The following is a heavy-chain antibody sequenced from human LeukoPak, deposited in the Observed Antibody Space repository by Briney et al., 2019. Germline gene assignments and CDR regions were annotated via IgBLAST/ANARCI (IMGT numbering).Heavy chain of an antibody. CDR2: INHSGST. D-gene: IGHD4-23*01. CDR1: GGSISSSRYY. V-gene: IGHV4-39*07. CDR3: ARSRLARLYGGNRRGAFDI. Sequence: SETLSLTCTVSGGSISSSRYYWGWIRQSPGKGLEWIGEINHSGSTNYNPSLKSRVTILVDTSKNQFSLKLSSVTAADTAVYYCARSRLARLYGGNRRGAFDIWGQGTMVTVSS. J-gene: IGHJ3*02.